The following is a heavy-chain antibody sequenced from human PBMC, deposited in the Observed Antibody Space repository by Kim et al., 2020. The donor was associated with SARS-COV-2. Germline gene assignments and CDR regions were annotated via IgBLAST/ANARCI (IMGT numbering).Heavy chain of an antibody. CDR1: GFTFDDYA. V-gene: IGHV3-9*01. Sequence: GGSLRLSCAASGFTFDDYAMHWVRQAPGKGLEWVSGISWNSGSIGYADSVKGRFTISRDNAKNSLYLQMNSLRAEDTALYYCAKSCGGDCYAFDYWGQGT. CDR3: AKSCGGDCYAFDY. J-gene: IGHJ4*02. D-gene: IGHD2-21*01. CDR2: ISWNSGSI.